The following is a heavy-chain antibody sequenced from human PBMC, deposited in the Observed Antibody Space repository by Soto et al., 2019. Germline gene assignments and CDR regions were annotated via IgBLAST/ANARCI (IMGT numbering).Heavy chain of an antibody. Sequence: SQTLSLTCAISGDSVSSKSAAWNWIRQSPSRGLEWLGRTYYRSKWYGDYAVSVKSRITINPDTSKNQFSLQLKSVTPEDTAVYYCVRVTFEQLVPWFDPWGQGTLVTVSS. CDR2: TYYRSKWYG. CDR3: VRVTFEQLVPWFDP. J-gene: IGHJ5*02. CDR1: GDSVSSKSAA. D-gene: IGHD6-13*01. V-gene: IGHV6-1*01.